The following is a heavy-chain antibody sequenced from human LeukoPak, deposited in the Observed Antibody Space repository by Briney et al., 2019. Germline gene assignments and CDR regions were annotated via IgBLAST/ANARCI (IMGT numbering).Heavy chain of an antibody. CDR3: ARGRRYYDSSGYYY. J-gene: IGHJ4*02. V-gene: IGHV4-34*01. CDR1: GGSISSYY. CDR2: INHSGST. D-gene: IGHD3-22*01. Sequence: SETLSLTCTVSGGSISSYYWSWIRQPPGKGLEWIGEINHSGSTNYNPSLKSRVTISVDTSKNQFSLKLSSVTAADTAVYYCARGRRYYDSSGYYYWGQGTLVTVSS.